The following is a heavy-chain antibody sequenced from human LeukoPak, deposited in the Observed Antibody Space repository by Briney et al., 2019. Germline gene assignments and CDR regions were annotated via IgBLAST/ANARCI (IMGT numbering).Heavy chain of an antibody. Sequence: PSETLSLTCAVYSGSFSTYYWSWIHQPPGKGLEWIGEISHSGSTNYSPSLKSRVTISIDMSKNQFSLKLISVTAADTAVYYCARGGATPMVFRYWGQGTLVTVSS. CDR3: ARGGATPMVFRY. CDR1: SGSFSTYY. V-gene: IGHV4-34*01. CDR2: ISHSGST. D-gene: IGHD5-18*01. J-gene: IGHJ4*02.